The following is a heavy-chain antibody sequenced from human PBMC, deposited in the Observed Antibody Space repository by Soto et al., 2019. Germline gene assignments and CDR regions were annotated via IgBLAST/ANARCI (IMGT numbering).Heavy chain of an antibody. CDR1: GYTFTNYY. CDR2: INPSGGTT. J-gene: IGHJ5*02. D-gene: IGHD2-2*01. V-gene: IGHV1-46*01. CDR3: ARVGGISCSSTSCYVGRQQYNWFDP. Sequence: GASVKVSCKASGYTFTNYYLHWVRQAPGQGLEWMGIINPSGGTTTYAQEFQGRVTMTTDTSTSTAYMELRSLRSDDTAVYYCARVGGISCSSTSCYVGRQQYNWFDPWGQGTLVTVSS.